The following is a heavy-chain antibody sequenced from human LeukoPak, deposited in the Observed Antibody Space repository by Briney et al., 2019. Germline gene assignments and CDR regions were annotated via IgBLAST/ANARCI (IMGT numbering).Heavy chain of an antibody. CDR3: ARSPMVRGVTTFDY. Sequence: KPSETLSLTCTVSGGSISNYYWSWIRQPPGKGLEWIGYIYYSGSTNYNPSLKSRVTISVDTSKNQFSLKLSSVTAADTAVYYCARSPMVRGVTTFDYRGQGTLVTVSS. D-gene: IGHD3-10*01. CDR1: GGSISNYY. CDR2: IYYSGST. J-gene: IGHJ4*02. V-gene: IGHV4-59*01.